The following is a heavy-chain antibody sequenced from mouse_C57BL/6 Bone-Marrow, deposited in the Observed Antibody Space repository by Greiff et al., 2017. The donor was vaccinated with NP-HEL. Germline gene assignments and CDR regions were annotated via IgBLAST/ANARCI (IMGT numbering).Heavy chain of an antibody. V-gene: IGHV1-80*01. J-gene: IGHJ2*01. CDR1: GYAFSSYW. CDR2: IYPGAGDT. D-gene: IGHD4-1*01. CDR3: AKDWNYFDY. Sequence: QVQLQQSGPELVKPGASVTISCKASGYAFSSYWMNWVKQRPGKGLEWIGQIYPGAGDTNYNGKFKGKATLTADKASSTASMQLRSQDSEDSAVDFCAKDWNYFDYWGQGTTLTVSS.